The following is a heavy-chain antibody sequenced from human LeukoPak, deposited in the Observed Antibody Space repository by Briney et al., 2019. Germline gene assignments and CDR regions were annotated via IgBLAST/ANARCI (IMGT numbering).Heavy chain of an antibody. D-gene: IGHD3-16*02. J-gene: IGHJ5*02. V-gene: IGHV3-30*18. Sequence: GGSLSLSCAASGFTFSSYGMHWVRQAPGKGLEWVAVISYDGSNKYYADSVKGRFTISRDNSKNTLYLQMNSLRAEDTAVYYCAKDLSPARRRDWFDPWGQGTLVTVSS. CDR1: GFTFSSYG. CDR2: ISYDGSNK. CDR3: AKDLSPARRRDWFDP.